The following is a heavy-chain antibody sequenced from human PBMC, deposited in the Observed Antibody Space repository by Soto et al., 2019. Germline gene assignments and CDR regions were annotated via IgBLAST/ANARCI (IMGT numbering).Heavy chain of an antibody. V-gene: IGHV3-11*05. J-gene: IGHJ5*02. CDR2: ISSSSSYT. CDR1: GFSFSDYY. Sequence: GGSLRLSCAASGFSFSDYYMSWIRQAPGKGLEWVSYISSSSSYTNYADSVKGRFTISRDNAKNSLYLQMNSLRAEDTAVYYCARDQDWFDPWGQGTLVTVSS. CDR3: ARDQDWFDP.